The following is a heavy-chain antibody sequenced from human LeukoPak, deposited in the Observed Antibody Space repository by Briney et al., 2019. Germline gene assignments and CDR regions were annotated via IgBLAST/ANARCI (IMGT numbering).Heavy chain of an antibody. CDR1: GFTFDDYA. D-gene: IGHD3-10*01. CDR3: AKSRGGSGSFTYYYYGMDV. CDR2: ISWNSGSI. J-gene: IGHJ6*02. Sequence: GGSLRLSCAASGFTFDDYAMHWVRQAPGKALEGVSGISWNSGSIGYADSVKGRFTISRDNAKNSLYLQMNSLRAEDTALYYCAKSRGGSGSFTYYYYGMDVWGQGTTVTVSS. V-gene: IGHV3-9*01.